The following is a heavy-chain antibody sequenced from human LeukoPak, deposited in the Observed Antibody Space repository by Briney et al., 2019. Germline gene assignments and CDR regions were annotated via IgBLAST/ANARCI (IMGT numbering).Heavy chain of an antibody. Sequence: SETLSLTCAVYGGSFSSYYWSWIRQPAGKGLEWIGRIYTSGSTNYNPSLKSRVTMSVDTSKNQFSLKLSSVTAADTAVYYCARFPRSDSSGYYFDAFDIWGQGTMVTVSS. D-gene: IGHD3-22*01. V-gene: IGHV4-59*10. CDR1: GGSFSSYY. J-gene: IGHJ3*02. CDR2: IYTSGST. CDR3: ARFPRSDSSGYYFDAFDI.